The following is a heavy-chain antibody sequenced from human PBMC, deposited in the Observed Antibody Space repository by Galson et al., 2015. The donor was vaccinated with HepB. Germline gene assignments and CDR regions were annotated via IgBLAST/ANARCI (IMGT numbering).Heavy chain of an antibody. J-gene: IGHJ4*02. Sequence: SLRLSCAASGFTFSSYAMHWVRQAPGKGLKWVAVISYDGSNKYYADSVKGRFTISRDNSKNTLYLQMNSLRAEDTAVYYCARDSYDYVWGSYRYTGGYFDYWGQGTLVTVSS. CDR1: GFTFSSYA. V-gene: IGHV3-30-3*01. D-gene: IGHD3-16*02. CDR2: ISYDGSNK. CDR3: ARDSYDYVWGSYRYTGGYFDY.